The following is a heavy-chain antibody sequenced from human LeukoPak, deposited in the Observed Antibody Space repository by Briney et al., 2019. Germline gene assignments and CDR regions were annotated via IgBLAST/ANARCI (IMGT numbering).Heavy chain of an antibody. CDR3: ARLQFRVGSFSSSSCRAFDY. D-gene: IGHD2-2*01. CDR2: ISVYNGNT. V-gene: IGHV1-18*01. CDR1: GYTFTSSG. J-gene: IGHJ4*02. Sequence: ASVKLSCNASGYTFTSSGISWVRQAPGQGLEWMGWISVYNGNTNYAQNLQGRVTMTTDTSTSTAYMELRSLRSDDTAVYYCARLQFRVGSFSSSSCRAFDYWGQGTLITVSS.